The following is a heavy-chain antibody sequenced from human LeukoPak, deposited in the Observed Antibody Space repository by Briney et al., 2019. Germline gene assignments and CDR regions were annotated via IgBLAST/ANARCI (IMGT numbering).Heavy chain of an antibody. CDR1: GDSISSYY. D-gene: IGHD3-9*01. V-gene: IGHV4-34*01. Sequence: SETLSLTCTVSGDSISSYYWSWIRQPPGKGLEWIGEINHSGSTNYNPSLKSRVTISVDTSKNQFSLKLSSVTAADTAVYYCARRKYDILTGYYRRGPKFDPWGQGTLVTVSS. J-gene: IGHJ5*02. CDR2: INHSGST. CDR3: ARRKYDILTGYYRRGPKFDP.